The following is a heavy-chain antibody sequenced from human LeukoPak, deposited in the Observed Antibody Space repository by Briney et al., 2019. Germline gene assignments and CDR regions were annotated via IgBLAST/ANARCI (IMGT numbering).Heavy chain of an antibody. Sequence: SMKVSCKASGGTFSSYAISWVRQAPGQGLEWMGGIIPIFGTANYAQKFQGRVTITTDESTSTAYMELSSLRSEDTAVYYCARDRIHPDSPGIAAAPRAWFDPWGQGTLVTVSS. CDR1: GGTFSSYA. D-gene: IGHD6-13*01. CDR2: IIPIFGTA. J-gene: IGHJ5*02. CDR3: ARDRIHPDSPGIAAAPRAWFDP. V-gene: IGHV1-69*05.